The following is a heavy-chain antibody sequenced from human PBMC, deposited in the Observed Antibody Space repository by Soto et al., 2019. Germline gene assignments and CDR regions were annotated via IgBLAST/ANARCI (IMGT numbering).Heavy chain of an antibody. V-gene: IGHV3-53*01. J-gene: IGHJ4*02. CDR3: ARLSFGELPPPGRLFGLDY. CDR1: GFTVSSNY. Sequence: QPGGSLRLSCAASGFTVSSNYMSWVRQAPGKGLECVSVIYSGGTTYYADSVKGRFTISRDNSKNTLYLQMNSLRAEDTAVYYYARLSFGELPPPGRLFGLDYWGQGTLVTVSS. CDR2: IYSGGTT. D-gene: IGHD3-10*01.